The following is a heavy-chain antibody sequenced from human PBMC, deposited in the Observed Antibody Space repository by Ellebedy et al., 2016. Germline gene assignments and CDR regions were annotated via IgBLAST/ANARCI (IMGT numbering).Heavy chain of an antibody. CDR3: ARDLPNWANDY. V-gene: IGHV3-48*03. D-gene: IGHD7-27*01. CDR1: GFAFSKYP. CDR2: ISAGGEAM. Sequence: GESLKISXEGSGFAFSKYPMNWVRQAPGKGLEWVSYISAGGEAMGYADSVKGRFTISRDNTMNSLYLHMNSLRGDDTAVYYCARDLPNWANDYWGQGALVTVSS. J-gene: IGHJ4*02.